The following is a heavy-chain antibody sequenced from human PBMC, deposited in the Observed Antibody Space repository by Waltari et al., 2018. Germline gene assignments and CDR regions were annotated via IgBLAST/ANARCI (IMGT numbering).Heavy chain of an antibody. Sequence: QVQLQESGPGLVKPSETLSLTCPVSGGSISSYYWSWIRQPPGKGLAWIGYIYYSGSTNYNPSLKSRVTISVDTSKNQFSLKLSSVTAADTAVYYCARSTEVGMVRGVNRGTYYYGMDVWGQGTTVTVSS. CDR3: ARSTEVGMVRGVNRGTYYYGMDV. CDR2: IYYSGST. D-gene: IGHD3-10*01. J-gene: IGHJ6*02. CDR1: GGSISSYY. V-gene: IGHV4-59*01.